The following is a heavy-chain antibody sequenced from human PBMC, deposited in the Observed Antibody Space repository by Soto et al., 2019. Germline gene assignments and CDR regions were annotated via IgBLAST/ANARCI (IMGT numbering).Heavy chain of an antibody. J-gene: IGHJ4*02. Sequence: QVHLVQSGAEAKKPGSSVKVSCKASGGTFSTSGISWVRQAPGQGLEWVGRIVPLLGTANYAQRFQGRVTITADESTSTAYMELSSLRSEDTAVYYCAREYSSGWSGYWGQGTLVAVSS. CDR1: GGTFSTSG. V-gene: IGHV1-69*01. D-gene: IGHD6-19*01. CDR3: AREYSSGWSGY. CDR2: IVPLLGTA.